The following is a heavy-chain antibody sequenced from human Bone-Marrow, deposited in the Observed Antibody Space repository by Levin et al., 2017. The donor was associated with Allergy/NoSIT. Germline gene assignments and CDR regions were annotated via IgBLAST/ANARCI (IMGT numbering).Heavy chain of an antibody. CDR2: IYSGGST. J-gene: IGHJ6*03. CDR3: ARDRSGYDYYYYYMDV. V-gene: IGHV3-66*02. Sequence: GGSLRLSCAASGFTVSSNYMSWVRQAPGKGLEWVSVIYSGGSTYYADSVKGRFTISRDNSKNTLYLQMNSLRAEDTAVYYCARDRSGYDYYYYYMDVWGKGTTVTVSS. D-gene: IGHD5-12*01. CDR1: GFTVSSNY.